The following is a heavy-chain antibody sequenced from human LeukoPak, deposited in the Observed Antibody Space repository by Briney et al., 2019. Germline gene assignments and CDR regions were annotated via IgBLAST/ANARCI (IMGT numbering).Heavy chain of an antibody. CDR2: ISSSSSYI. Sequence: GGSLRLSCAPSGFTFSSYSMNWVRQAPGKGLEWVSSISSSSSYIYYADSVKGRFTISRDNAKNSLYLQMNSLRAEDTAVYYCARDRTGVFDYWGQGTLVTVSS. D-gene: IGHD2-8*02. V-gene: IGHV3-21*01. CDR3: ARDRTGVFDY. CDR1: GFTFSSYS. J-gene: IGHJ4*02.